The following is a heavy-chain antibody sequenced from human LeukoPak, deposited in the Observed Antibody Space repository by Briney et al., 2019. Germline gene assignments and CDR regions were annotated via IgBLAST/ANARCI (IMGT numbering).Heavy chain of an antibody. Sequence: GRSLRLSCAASGFTFSSYAMHWVRQAPGKGLEWVAVISYDGSNKYYADSVKGRFTISRDNSKNTLYLQMNSLRAEDTAVYYCARDHYYDSSGYSPDYWGQGTLVTVSS. CDR1: GFTFSSYA. CDR3: ARDHYYDSSGYSPDY. CDR2: ISYDGSNK. J-gene: IGHJ4*02. V-gene: IGHV3-30*01. D-gene: IGHD3-22*01.